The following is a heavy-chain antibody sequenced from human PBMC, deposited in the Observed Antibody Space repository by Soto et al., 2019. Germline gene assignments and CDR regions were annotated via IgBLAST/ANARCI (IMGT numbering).Heavy chain of an antibody. V-gene: IGHV4-61*01. D-gene: IGHD3-22*01. Sequence: PSGTLSLTCTLCGGSVNSSNYYWSWIRQPPGKGLEWIGFIYYSGSTKYNPSLKSRVTISLDTSKNQISLNLTSVTAEETAVYYCTRDTSGYHLTYWGQGTLLTVSS. CDR2: IYYSGST. CDR1: GGSVNSSNYY. J-gene: IGHJ4*02. CDR3: TRDTSGYHLTY.